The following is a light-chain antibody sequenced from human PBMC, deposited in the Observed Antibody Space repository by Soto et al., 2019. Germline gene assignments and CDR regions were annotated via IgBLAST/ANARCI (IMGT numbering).Light chain of an antibody. CDR3: QKYDSAPQT. V-gene: IGKV1-27*01. CDR1: QGIIDY. Sequence: DIQMTQSPSSLSASVGDTVTITCRASQGIIDYLAWFQQRPGKALNLLIYAASTLQIGVPSRFSGSGAGTDFTLTISSLQPEDAATYYCQKYDSAPQTFGPGTKVEIK. J-gene: IGKJ1*01. CDR2: AAS.